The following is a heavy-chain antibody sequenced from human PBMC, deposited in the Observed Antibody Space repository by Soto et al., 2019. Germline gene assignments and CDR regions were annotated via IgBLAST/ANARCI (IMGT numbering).Heavy chain of an antibody. CDR1: GGIFTNNA. CDR2: VIPLFDTA. CDR3: ETGGNNDGYNFYHGMDV. D-gene: IGHD5-18*01. Sequence: QVQVVQSGAEVTKPGSSVKVSCKVSGGIFTNNAISWVRQAPGQGLELLGGVIPLFDTAYDAQIFRGRLRISADAATTTAYMELSGLTSADTAVYFCETGGNNDGYNFYHGMDVWGQGTTVTVS. V-gene: IGHV1-69*01. J-gene: IGHJ6*02.